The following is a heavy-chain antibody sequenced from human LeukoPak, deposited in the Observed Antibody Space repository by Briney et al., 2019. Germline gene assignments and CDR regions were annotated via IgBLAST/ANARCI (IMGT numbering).Heavy chain of an antibody. Sequence: PSETLSLTCAVYRGSFRGYYWSSIRQTPGKGLEWIGEINHSGSTNYNPSLKSRVTISVDTSKNQFSLKLSSVTAADTAVYYCARDGRLWLPFDYWGQGTLVTVSS. CDR1: RGSFRGYY. D-gene: IGHD5-18*01. J-gene: IGHJ4*02. CDR2: INHSGST. CDR3: ARDGRLWLPFDY. V-gene: IGHV4-34*01.